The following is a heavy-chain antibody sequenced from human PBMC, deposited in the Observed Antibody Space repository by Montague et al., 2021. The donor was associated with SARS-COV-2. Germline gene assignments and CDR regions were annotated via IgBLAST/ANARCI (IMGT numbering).Heavy chain of an antibody. D-gene: IGHD1-14*01. CDR3: AHKLYGINRRWFDP. CDR1: GFSLTTRGVG. V-gene: IGHV2-5*02. J-gene: IGHJ5*02. CDR2: IYWDDAK. Sequence: PALVKPTQTLTLTCTFSGFSLTTRGVGVGWIRQPPGKALEWLALIYWDDAKHCSPSLKSRLTITKDTSENQVVLTMTNMDPVDTATYYCAHKLYGINRRWFDPWGQGTLVTVSS.